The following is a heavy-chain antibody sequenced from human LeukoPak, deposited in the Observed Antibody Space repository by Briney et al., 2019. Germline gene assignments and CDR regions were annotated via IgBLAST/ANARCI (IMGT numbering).Heavy chain of an antibody. Sequence: QAGGSLRLSCAASGFTFSSYWMTWVRQVPGRGPEWVANVNRDGSETYYLDSVKGRFTISKDNAKNSLYLQMNSLRAEDTALYHCARNNGMDVWGQGTTVIVSS. CDR3: ARNNGMDV. CDR2: VNRDGSET. CDR1: GFTFSSYW. J-gene: IGHJ6*02. V-gene: IGHV3-7*03.